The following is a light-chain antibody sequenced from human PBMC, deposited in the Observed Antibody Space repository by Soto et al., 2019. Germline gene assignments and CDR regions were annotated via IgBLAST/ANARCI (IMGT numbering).Light chain of an antibody. CDR3: QQYNTYPWT. Sequence: DLQMTQSPSTLSGSVGDKVTTTSRARQTISRWLAWYQQKPGKAPKLLIYKASTLKSGVPSRFSGSGSGTDFTLTISRLHPDDFATYYCQQYNTYPWTFGQGTKVDIK. CDR2: KAS. V-gene: IGKV1-5*03. CDR1: QTISRW. J-gene: IGKJ1*01.